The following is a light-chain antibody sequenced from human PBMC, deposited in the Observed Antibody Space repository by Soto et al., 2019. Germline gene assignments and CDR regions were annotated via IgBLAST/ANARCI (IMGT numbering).Light chain of an antibody. Sequence: QSALTQPPSASGSPGQSVTISCTGTSSDIGGYDYVSWYQQHPGKAPKLIIYEVNKRPSGVPDRFSGSKSGNTASLTGSGLQAEDEADYYCSSYAGSNNLVVAGGTKLTVL. CDR3: SSYAGSNNLV. CDR2: EVN. J-gene: IGLJ2*01. CDR1: SSDIGGYDY. V-gene: IGLV2-8*01.